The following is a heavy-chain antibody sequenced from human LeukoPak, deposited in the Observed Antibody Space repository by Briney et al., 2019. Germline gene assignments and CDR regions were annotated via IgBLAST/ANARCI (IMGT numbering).Heavy chain of an antibody. D-gene: IGHD6-13*01. CDR1: GGSISSYH. V-gene: IGHV4-59*08. CDR3: ARAYYSSNWFGGYY. Sequence: PSETLSLTCSVSGGSISSYHWSWIRQPPGQGLEWIGYIYYSGTTNYNPSLKSRVTISVDTSKNQFSLKLSSVTAADTAVYHCARAYYSSNWFGGYYWGQGSLVTVSS. J-gene: IGHJ4*02. CDR2: IYYSGTT.